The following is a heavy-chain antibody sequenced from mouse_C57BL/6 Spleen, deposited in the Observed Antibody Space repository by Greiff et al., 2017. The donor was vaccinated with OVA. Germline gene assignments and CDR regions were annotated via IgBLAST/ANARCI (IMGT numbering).Heavy chain of an antibody. CDR1: GYTFTSYW. CDR2: IHPNSGST. CDR3: ARDGYYGSQGY. D-gene: IGHD1-1*01. J-gene: IGHJ2*01. Sequence: VQLQQPGAELVKPGASVKLSCKASGYTFTSYWMHWVKQRPGQGLEWIGMIHPNSGSTNYNEKFKSKATLTVDKSSSTAYMQLSSLTSEDSAVYYCARDGYYGSQGYWGQGTTLTVSS. V-gene: IGHV1-64*01.